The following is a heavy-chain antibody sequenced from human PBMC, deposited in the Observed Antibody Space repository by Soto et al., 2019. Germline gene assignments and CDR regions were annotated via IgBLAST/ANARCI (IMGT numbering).Heavy chain of an antibody. CDR1: GFTFSDYY. CDR2: ISSSGGTT. CDR3: ARGYYASGLDY. J-gene: IGHJ4*02. V-gene: IGHV3-11*01. D-gene: IGHD3-10*01. Sequence: GGSLRLSCAASGFTFSDYYMGWIRQAPGKGLEWVSYISSSGGTTYYADSVKGRFTISRDSARNSLYLQMNSLTAEDTALYYCARGYYASGLDYWGQGTMVTVYS.